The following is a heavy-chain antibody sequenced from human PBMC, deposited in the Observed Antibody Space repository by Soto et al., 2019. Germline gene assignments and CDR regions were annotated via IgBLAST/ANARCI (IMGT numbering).Heavy chain of an antibody. CDR3: ASLGRNYYNGMDV. Sequence: QVQLQESGPGLVKPSETLSLTCTVSGASIRTYFWTWIRQSAGEGLEWLGLIVPSGTTTSNPSLQRRLTMSLDTSTNQFSLTLTSVTAADTAVYFCASLGRNYYNGMDVWGQGTTVIVSS. J-gene: IGHJ6*02. CDR2: IVPSGTT. V-gene: IGHV4-4*07. CDR1: GASIRTYF.